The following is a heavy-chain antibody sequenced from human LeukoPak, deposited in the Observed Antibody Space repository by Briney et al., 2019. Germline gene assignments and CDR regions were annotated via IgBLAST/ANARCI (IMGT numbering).Heavy chain of an antibody. CDR3: ASPYSSRWYELCY. D-gene: IGHD6-13*01. Sequence: GGSLRLSCAASGFTFSSYSMNWVRQAPGKGLEWVAVISYDGSNKYYADSVKGRFTISRDNSKNTLYLQMNSLRAEDTAVYYCASPYSSRWYELCYWGQETLVTVSS. CDR2: ISYDGSNK. CDR1: GFTFSSYS. V-gene: IGHV3-30*03. J-gene: IGHJ4*02.